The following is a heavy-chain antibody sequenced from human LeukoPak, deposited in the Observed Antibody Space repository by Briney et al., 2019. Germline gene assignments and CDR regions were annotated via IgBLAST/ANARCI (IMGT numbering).Heavy chain of an antibody. D-gene: IGHD3-22*01. Sequence: GASVKVSCKASGYTFTSYYMHWVRQAPGQGLEWMGWINPNSGGTNYAQKFQGRVTMTRDTSISTAYMELSRLRSDDTAVYYCARVSSSGYYARSWGQGTLVTVSS. CDR2: INPNSGGT. V-gene: IGHV1-2*02. CDR1: GYTFTSYY. J-gene: IGHJ4*02. CDR3: ARVSSSGYYARS.